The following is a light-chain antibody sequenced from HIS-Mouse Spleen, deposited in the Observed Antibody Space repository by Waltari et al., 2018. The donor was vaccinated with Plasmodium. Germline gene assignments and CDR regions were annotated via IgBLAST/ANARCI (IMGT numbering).Light chain of an antibody. J-gene: IGKJ2*01. CDR1: QGISSY. CDR3: QQYYSFPYT. Sequence: AIWMTQSPSLLSASTGDRVTISCRMSQGISSYLAWYQQKPGKATKLLIYAASTLQSGSGTDFTLTISCLQSEDFATYYCQQYYSFPYTFGQGTKLEIK. CDR2: AAS. V-gene: IGKV1D-8*02.